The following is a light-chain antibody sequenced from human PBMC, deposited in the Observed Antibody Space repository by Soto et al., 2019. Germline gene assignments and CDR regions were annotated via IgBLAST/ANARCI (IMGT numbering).Light chain of an antibody. J-gene: IGKJ1*01. V-gene: IGKV3-20*01. Sequence: DIVLTQSPGTLSLSPGERATLSCRASQSVSSSYLAWYQQKPGQAPRLLIYCAASRATGIPDGFTGSGSGTGFTLTISRLVPEDFAVYFCQQYGSSPWTFGQGTKVDI. CDR3: QQYGSSPWT. CDR1: QSVSSSY. CDR2: CAA.